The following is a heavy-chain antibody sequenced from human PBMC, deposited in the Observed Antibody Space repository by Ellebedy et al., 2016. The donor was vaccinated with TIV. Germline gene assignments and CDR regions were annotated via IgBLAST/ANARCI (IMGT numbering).Heavy chain of an antibody. J-gene: IGHJ4*02. CDR3: ARGGGSSGYLCYFDY. V-gene: IGHV3-30*03. CDR2: ISYDGSNK. CDR1: GFTFSSYG. Sequence: GESLKISXAASGFTFSSYGMHWVRQAPGKGLEWVAVISYDGSNKYYADSVKGRFTISRDNSKNTLYLQMNSLRAEDTAVYYCARGGGSSGYLCYFDYWGQGTLVTVSS. D-gene: IGHD3-22*01.